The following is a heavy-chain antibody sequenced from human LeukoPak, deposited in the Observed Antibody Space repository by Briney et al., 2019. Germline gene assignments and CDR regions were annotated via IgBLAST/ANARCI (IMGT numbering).Heavy chain of an antibody. CDR1: GGSISSGGYY. V-gene: IGHV4-61*02. Sequence: SQTLSLTCTVSGGSISSGGYYWSWIRQPAGKGLEWIGRIYTSGSTNYNPSLKSRVTISVDTSKNQFSLILTSMTAADTAVYYCARSYSGSYGHFDYWGQGTLVTVSS. CDR2: IYTSGST. D-gene: IGHD1-26*01. CDR3: ARSYSGSYGHFDY. J-gene: IGHJ4*02.